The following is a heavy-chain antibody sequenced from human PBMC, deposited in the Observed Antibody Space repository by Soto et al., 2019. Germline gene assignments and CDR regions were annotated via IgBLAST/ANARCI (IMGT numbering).Heavy chain of an antibody. J-gene: IGHJ6*02. Sequence: QVQLVQSGAEVKKPGSSVKVSCKASGCTFSSYAISWVRQAPGQGLEWMGGIIPIFGTENYAQKFQGRVTITADESTSTAYMELSSLRSEDTAVYYCARDGEEYSSGWMNYYYYGMDVWGQGTTVTVSS. D-gene: IGHD6-19*01. CDR1: GCTFSSYA. CDR3: ARDGEEYSSGWMNYYYYGMDV. CDR2: IIPIFGTE. V-gene: IGHV1-69*01.